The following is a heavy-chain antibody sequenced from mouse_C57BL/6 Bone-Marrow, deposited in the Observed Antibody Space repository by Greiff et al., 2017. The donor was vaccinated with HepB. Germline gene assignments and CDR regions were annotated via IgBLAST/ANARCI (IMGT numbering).Heavy chain of an antibody. CDR2: IDPSDSYT. CDR1: GYTFTSYW. Sequence: QVQLQQPGAELVMPGASVKLSCKASGYTFTSYWMHWVKQRPGQGLEWIGEIDPSDSYTNYNQKFKGKSTLTVDKSSSTAYMQLSSLTSEDSAVYYCARDYGVSMDYWGQGTSVTVSS. D-gene: IGHD1-1*01. CDR3: ARDYGVSMDY. V-gene: IGHV1-69*01. J-gene: IGHJ4*01.